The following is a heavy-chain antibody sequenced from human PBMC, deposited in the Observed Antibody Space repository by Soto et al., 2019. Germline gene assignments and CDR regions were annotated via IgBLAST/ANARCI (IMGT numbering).Heavy chain of an antibody. J-gene: IGHJ4*02. CDR3: ARVYRITMVRGELSEY. Sequence: QVQLVQSGAEVKKPGASVKVSCKASGYTFTSYGISWVRQAPGQGLEWMGWISAYNGNTNYAQKLKGRVTMTTDTSTSTAYMERRSLRSDDTAVYYCARVYRITMVRGELSEYWGQGTLVTVSS. D-gene: IGHD3-10*01. CDR1: GYTFTSYG. V-gene: IGHV1-18*01. CDR2: ISAYNGNT.